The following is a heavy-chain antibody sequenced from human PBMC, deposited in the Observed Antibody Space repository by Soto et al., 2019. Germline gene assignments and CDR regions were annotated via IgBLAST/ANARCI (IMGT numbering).Heavy chain of an antibody. Sequence: SETLSLTCAVYGGSFSGYYWSWIRQPPGKGLEWIGEINHSGSTNYNPSLKSRVTISVDTSKNQFSLKLSSVTAADTAVYFCARGPPIVGNTTPLDSWGRGTLVTVSS. D-gene: IGHD1-26*01. J-gene: IGHJ4*02. V-gene: IGHV4-34*01. CDR2: INHSGST. CDR3: ARGPPIVGNTTPLDS. CDR1: GGSFSGYY.